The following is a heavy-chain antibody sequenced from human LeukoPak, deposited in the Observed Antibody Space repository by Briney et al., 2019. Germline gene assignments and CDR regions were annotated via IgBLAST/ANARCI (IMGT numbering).Heavy chain of an antibody. Sequence: PGGSLRLSCAASGFTFSSYWMSWVRQAPGKGLEWVANIKQDGSEKYYVDSVKGRFTISRDNAKNSLYLQMNSLRAEDTAVYYCARGRMTTLYYFDYWGQGTLVTVSS. J-gene: IGHJ4*02. CDR3: ARGRMTTLYYFDY. D-gene: IGHD4-11*01. CDR2: IKQDGSEK. CDR1: GFTFSSYW. V-gene: IGHV3-7*01.